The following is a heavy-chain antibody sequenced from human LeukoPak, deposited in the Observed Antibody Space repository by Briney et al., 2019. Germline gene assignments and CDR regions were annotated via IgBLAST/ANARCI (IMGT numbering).Heavy chain of an antibody. CDR2: ISSGSSYI. J-gene: IGHJ6*03. Sequence: GGSLRLSCAASGFTFSSYSMNWVRPAPGKGLEWVSSISSGSSYIYYPNSVKGRFTIARDNAKKSLYLQMNSLSDEDTAVYYCAYTSGYDFSSYYYYYMDVWAKGTTVTV. V-gene: IGHV3-21*01. CDR1: GFTFSSYS. CDR3: AYTSGYDFSSYYYYYMDV. D-gene: IGHD5-12*01.